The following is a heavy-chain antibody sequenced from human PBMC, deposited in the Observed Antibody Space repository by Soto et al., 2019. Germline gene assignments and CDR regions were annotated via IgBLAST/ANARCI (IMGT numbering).Heavy chain of an antibody. J-gene: IGHJ4*02. CDR3: ARAGREGFGTRGGDY. D-gene: IGHD3-10*01. Sequence: GGSLRLSCAASGFTFSSYGMHWVRQAPGKGLEWVAVIWYDGSNKYYADSVKGRFTISGDNSKNTLYLQMNSLRAEDTAVYYCARAGREGFGTRGGDYWGQGTLVTVSS. V-gene: IGHV3-33*01. CDR1: GFTFSSYG. CDR2: IWYDGSNK.